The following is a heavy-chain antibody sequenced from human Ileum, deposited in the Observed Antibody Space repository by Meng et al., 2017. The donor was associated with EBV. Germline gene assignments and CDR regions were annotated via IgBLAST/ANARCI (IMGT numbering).Heavy chain of an antibody. V-gene: IGHV4-4*02. Sequence: LQGSGPGLVTPSGTRSLTCAVAGGSISSINWWNWVRQPPGKGLEWIGEIYYSGSTIYNPSLKSRVTISVDKSKILFSLKLSSVTAADTAVYYCARGYGSGRDYFDYWGQGTLVTVSS. J-gene: IGHJ4*02. D-gene: IGHD3-10*01. CDR2: IYYSGST. CDR3: ARGYGSGRDYFDY. CDR1: GGSISSINW.